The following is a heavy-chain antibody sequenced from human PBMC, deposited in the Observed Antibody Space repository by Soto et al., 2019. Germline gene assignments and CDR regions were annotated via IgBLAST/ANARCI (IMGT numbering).Heavy chain of an antibody. CDR1: WFAVSSNY. D-gene: IGHD6-13*01. CDR3: ARVGLAARHFDY. Sequence: GGSLRLSCAASWFAVSSNYMSWVRQAPGKGLEWVSVIYSGGSTYYADSVKGRFTISRDNSKNTLYLQMNSLRAEDTAVYYCARVGLAARHFDYWGQGTLVTVSS. J-gene: IGHJ4*02. V-gene: IGHV3-53*01. CDR2: IYSGGST.